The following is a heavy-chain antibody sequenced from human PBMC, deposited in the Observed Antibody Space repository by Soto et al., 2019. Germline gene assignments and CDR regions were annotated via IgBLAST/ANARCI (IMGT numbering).Heavy chain of an antibody. D-gene: IGHD5-18*01. Sequence: GGSLRLSCAASGLTVSSSYMSWVRQAPGKGLECVSVIYSAGSTYYANSVKGRFTIARDISTNMVYLQMSSLTDEDTAVYYCARASEPEYSSAIFFEIWGQRALVTVS. CDR1: GLTVSSSY. CDR3: ARASEPEYSSAIFFEI. V-gene: IGHV3-53*01. CDR2: IYSAGST. J-gene: IGHJ4*02.